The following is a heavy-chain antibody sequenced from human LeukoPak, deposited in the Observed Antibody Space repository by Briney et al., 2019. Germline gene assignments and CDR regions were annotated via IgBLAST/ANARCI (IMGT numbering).Heavy chain of an antibody. CDR3: AREAEALDY. J-gene: IGHJ4*02. CDR2: ISYDGSNK. CDR1: GFTFSDYY. V-gene: IGHV3-30-3*01. Sequence: GGSLRLSCAASGFTFSDYYMNWVPQAPGKGLEWVAVISYDGSNKYYADSVKGRVTISRDNSKNTMYVQMNSLRAEDTAVYYCAREAEALDYWGQGTLVTVSA.